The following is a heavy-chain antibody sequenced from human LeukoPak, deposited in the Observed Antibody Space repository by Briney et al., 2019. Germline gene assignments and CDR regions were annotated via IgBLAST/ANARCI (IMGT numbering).Heavy chain of an antibody. J-gene: IGHJ4*02. CDR3: ARGSRSVLYFDC. Sequence: SETLSLTCAVYGGSFSGYYWSWIRQPPGKGLEWIGEINHSGSTNYNPSLKSRVTISVDTSKNQFSLKLSSVTAADTAVYYCARGSRSVLYFDCWGQGTLVTVSS. D-gene: IGHD4/OR15-4a*01. V-gene: IGHV4-34*01. CDR2: INHSGST. CDR1: GGSFSGYY.